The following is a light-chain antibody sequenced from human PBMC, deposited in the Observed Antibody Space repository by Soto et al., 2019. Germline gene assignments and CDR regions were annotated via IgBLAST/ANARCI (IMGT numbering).Light chain of an antibody. J-gene: IGKJ1*01. V-gene: IGKV1-27*01. Sequence: DIQMTQSPSSLSASVGDRVTITCRASQGIANYLAWYQHKPGKVPNLLIYAASTLQSGVPSRFSGGGSGTDVTLTISSLQPEDVATYYCQKYNSAPRTFGQGTKVEIK. CDR1: QGIANY. CDR3: QKYNSAPRT. CDR2: AAS.